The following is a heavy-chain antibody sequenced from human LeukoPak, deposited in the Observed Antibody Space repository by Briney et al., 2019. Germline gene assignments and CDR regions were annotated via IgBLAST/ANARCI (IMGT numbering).Heavy chain of an antibody. CDR1: GYSFILYG. J-gene: IGHJ4*02. D-gene: IGHD3-9*01. V-gene: IGHV1-18*01. Sequence: ASVKVSCKTSGYSFILYGISWVRQAPGQGPEWMGWISTSTGDTKYTQKFQGRVTLTTDTSTSTAYMELSSLRSDDTAVYYCARDRTYYDILTGYGVFDYWGQGTLVTVSS. CDR2: ISTSTGDT. CDR3: ARDRTYYDILTGYGVFDY.